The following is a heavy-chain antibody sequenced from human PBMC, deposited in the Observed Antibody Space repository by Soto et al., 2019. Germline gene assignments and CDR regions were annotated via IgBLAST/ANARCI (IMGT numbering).Heavy chain of an antibody. Sequence: QVQLVQSGAEVKKPGSSVKVSCKASGGTFSSYAISWVRQAPGQGLEWMGGIIPIFGTANYAQKFQGRVTITADESTSTAEMELSSLRSEDTAVYYCAREPQGYYDSSGYNDAFDIWGQGTMVTVSS. CDR2: IIPIFGTA. D-gene: IGHD3-22*01. V-gene: IGHV1-69*01. CDR3: AREPQGYYDSSGYNDAFDI. J-gene: IGHJ3*02. CDR1: GGTFSSYA.